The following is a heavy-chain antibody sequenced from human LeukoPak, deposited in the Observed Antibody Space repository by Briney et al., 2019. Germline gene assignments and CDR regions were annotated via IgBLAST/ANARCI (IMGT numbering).Heavy chain of an antibody. J-gene: IGHJ6*02. Sequence: ASVKVSCKASGYTFTSYDINWVRQATGQGLEWMGWMNPNSGNTGYAQKFQGRVTMTRNTSISTAYMELSSLRSEDTAVYYCAGGGYYYYGMDVWGQGTTVTVSS. CDR2: MNPNSGNT. CDR3: AGGGYYYYGMDV. CDR1: GYTFTSYD. V-gene: IGHV1-8*01.